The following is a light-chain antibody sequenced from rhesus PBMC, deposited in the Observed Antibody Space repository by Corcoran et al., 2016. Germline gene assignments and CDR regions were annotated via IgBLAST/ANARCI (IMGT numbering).Light chain of an antibody. Sequence: EIVMTQSPATLSLSPGERATLSCRASQSVSSYVAWYQQQLEQAPRLLIYGASSRATVIPDRFSGSGSGTYFTLTLSSLEPEDFAVYYCQQYSNWPLTFGPGTKLDIK. CDR3: QQYSNWPLT. CDR1: QSVSSY. CDR2: GAS. V-gene: IGKV3S9*01. J-gene: IGKJ3*01.